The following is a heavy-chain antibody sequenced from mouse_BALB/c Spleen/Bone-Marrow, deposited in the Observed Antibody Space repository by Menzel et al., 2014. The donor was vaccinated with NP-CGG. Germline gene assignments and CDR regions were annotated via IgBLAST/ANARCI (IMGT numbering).Heavy chain of an antibody. CDR3: ARGGFLLRSLALDY. CDR1: GYTFTTYT. J-gene: IGHJ4*01. Sequence: VQLQQSGAELARPGASVKMSCKASGYTFTTYTMHWVQQRPGQGLEWVEYINPSTGFTNYNQIFKDKATLAADKSSSTAYMQLSSLTSEDSAVYYCARGGFLLRSLALDYWGQGTSVTVSS. D-gene: IGHD1-1*01. V-gene: IGHV1-4*01. CDR2: INPSTGFT.